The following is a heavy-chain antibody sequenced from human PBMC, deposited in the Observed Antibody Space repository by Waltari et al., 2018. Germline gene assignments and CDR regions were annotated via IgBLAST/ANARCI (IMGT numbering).Heavy chain of an antibody. D-gene: IGHD2-21*01. Sequence: EVQLLESGGGLVQPGGSLRLSCTVSGFTFRDYGRTWVRQAPGKGLEWVALVGSSGAATYYADSVKGRFSISRDKSRNTLYLQMNSLRAEDTAMYYCAKRGAPGELWFFDYWGQGNLVTVSS. CDR1: GFTFRDYG. J-gene: IGHJ4*02. V-gene: IGHV3-23*01. CDR2: VGSSGAAT. CDR3: AKRGAPGELWFFDY.